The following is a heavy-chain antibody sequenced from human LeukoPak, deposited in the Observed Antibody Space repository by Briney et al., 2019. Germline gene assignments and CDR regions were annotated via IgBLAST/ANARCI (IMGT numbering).Heavy chain of an antibody. CDR3: ATDLGYCSSTTCDTFDY. D-gene: IGHD2-2*01. J-gene: IGHJ4*02. CDR1: GYTFTSSG. Sequence: GASVKVSYKASGYTFTSSGISWVRQAPGQGLEWMGWISTHDVNTKYAQKLQGRVTLTTDTSTSTAYMELRSLRSDDTAVYYCATDLGYCSSTTCDTFDYWGQGTLVTVSS. CDR2: ISTHDVNT. V-gene: IGHV1-18*01.